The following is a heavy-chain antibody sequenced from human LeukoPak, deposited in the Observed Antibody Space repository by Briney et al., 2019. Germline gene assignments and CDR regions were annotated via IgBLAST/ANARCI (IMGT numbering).Heavy chain of an antibody. D-gene: IGHD3-22*01. CDR2: ISSSGSTI. Sequence: PGGSLRLSCAASGFTFSDYYMSWIRQAPGKGLEWVSYISSSGSTIYYADSVKGRFTISRDNAKNSLYLQMNSLRDEDTAVYYCARPNLYYYDSSGYYPLGYWGQGTLVTVSS. CDR1: GFTFSDYY. V-gene: IGHV3-11*04. CDR3: ARPNLYYYDSSGYYPLGY. J-gene: IGHJ4*02.